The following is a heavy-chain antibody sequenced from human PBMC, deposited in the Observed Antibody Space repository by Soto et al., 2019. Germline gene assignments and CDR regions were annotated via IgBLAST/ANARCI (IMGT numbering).Heavy chain of an antibody. Sequence: QVQLVQSGAEMKNPGASVKVSCKASGYTFTSYGISWVRQAPGQGLEGMGWISGFNDDTNHAQKLQGRVTMTTDTSTSTAYMELRRLKSDDTAVYYCARSGSYYPARNWFGPWGQGTLVTVSS. D-gene: IGHD3-10*01. CDR1: GYTFTSYG. J-gene: IGHJ5*02. CDR3: ARSGSYYPARNWFGP. CDR2: ISGFNDDT. V-gene: IGHV1-18*01.